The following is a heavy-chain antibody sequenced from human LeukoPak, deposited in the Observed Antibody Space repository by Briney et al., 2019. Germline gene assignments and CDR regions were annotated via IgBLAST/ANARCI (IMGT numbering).Heavy chain of an antibody. D-gene: IGHD6-19*01. CDR3: ARAESHEYSSGPGVY. J-gene: IGHJ4*02. CDR2: INPNSGGT. CDR1: GYTFTGYY. Sequence: ASVKVSCRASGYTFTGYYMHWVRQAPGQGLEWMGWINPNSGGTNYAQKFQGGVTMTRDTSISTAYMELSRLRSDDTAVYYCARAESHEYSSGPGVYWGQGTLVTVSS. V-gene: IGHV1-2*02.